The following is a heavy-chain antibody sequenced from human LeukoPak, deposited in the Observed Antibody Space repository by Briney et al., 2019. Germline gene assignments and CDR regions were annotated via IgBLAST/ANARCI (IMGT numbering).Heavy chain of an antibody. J-gene: IGHJ6*03. D-gene: IGHD2/OR15-2a*01. Sequence: SETLSLTCAVSGGSLSGYYWSWMRQPPGKGLEWIGEINHSGITNYNPSLKSRVTISVDTSKNQFSLRLNSVTAADTAVYYCARLTPTTLSLYYYYMDVWGKGTTVTVSS. CDR3: ARLTPTTLSLYYYYMDV. CDR1: GGSLSGYY. CDR2: INHSGIT. V-gene: IGHV4-34*01.